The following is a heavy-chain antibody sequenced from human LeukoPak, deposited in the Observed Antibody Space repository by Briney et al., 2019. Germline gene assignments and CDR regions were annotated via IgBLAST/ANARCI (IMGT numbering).Heavy chain of an antibody. CDR2: IYYSGST. D-gene: IGHD3-22*01. V-gene: IGHV4-59*01. J-gene: IGHJ4*02. CDR3: ADGYGH. CDR1: GGSLSSYY. Sequence: PSETLSLTCTLSGGSLSSYYWSWIRQPPGKGLEWVGYIYYSGSTNYNPSLKSRVTISVDTSKNQFSMKLSSVTAADTAVYYCADGYGHWGQGTLVTVSS.